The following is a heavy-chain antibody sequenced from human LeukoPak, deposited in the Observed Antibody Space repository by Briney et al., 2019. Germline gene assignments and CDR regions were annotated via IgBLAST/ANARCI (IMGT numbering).Heavy chain of an antibody. CDR1: GGSISSGDYY. CDR2: IYYSGST. V-gene: IGHV4-30-4*01. J-gene: IGHJ4*02. Sequence: PSETLSLTCTVSGGSISSGDYYWSWIRQPPGKGLEWIVYIYYSGSTYYNPSLKSRVTISVDTSKNQFSLKLSSVTAADTAVYYCARDRPERGGSCFDYWGQGTLVTVSS. D-gene: IGHD2-15*01. CDR3: ARDRPERGGSCFDY.